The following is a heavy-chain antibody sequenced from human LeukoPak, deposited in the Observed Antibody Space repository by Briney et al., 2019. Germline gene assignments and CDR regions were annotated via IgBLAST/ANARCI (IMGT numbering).Heavy chain of an antibody. Sequence: ASVKVSCKASGYTFTGYYMHWVRQAPGQGLEWMGWINPNSGGTNYAQKFQGRVTMTRDTSISTAYMELSRLRSGDTAVYYCARVGRRDYYYYMDVWGKGTTVTVSS. V-gene: IGHV1-2*02. CDR2: INPNSGGT. CDR1: GYTFTGYY. CDR3: ARVGRRDYYYYMDV. J-gene: IGHJ6*03.